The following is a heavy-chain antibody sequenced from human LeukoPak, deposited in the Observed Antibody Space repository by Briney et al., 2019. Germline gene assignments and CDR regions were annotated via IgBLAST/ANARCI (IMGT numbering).Heavy chain of an antibody. V-gene: IGHV3-72*01. Sequence: GGSLRLSCAASGFSLSDHYMDWVRQAPGQGPELIGHISNAGDGYTTEYAASVKGRFTVSRDDSKNSLYLQMNSLKPEDTAVYYCAKPATSILIYFDSWGQGTLVTVSS. CDR3: AKPATSILIYFDS. CDR1: GFSLSDHY. CDR2: ISNAGDGYTT. D-gene: IGHD2-2*01. J-gene: IGHJ4*02.